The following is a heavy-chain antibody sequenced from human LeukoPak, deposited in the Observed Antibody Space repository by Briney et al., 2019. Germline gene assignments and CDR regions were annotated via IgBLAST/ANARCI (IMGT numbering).Heavy chain of an antibody. CDR3: AKDITTVTTDAFDI. CDR2: ISWNSGSI. D-gene: IGHD4-17*01. Sequence: GGSLRLSCAASGFTFDDYAMHWVRQAPGKGLEWVSGISWNSGSIGYADSVKGRFTISRDNAKNSLYLQMNSLRAEDMALYYCAKDITTVTTDAFDIWGQGTMVTVSS. J-gene: IGHJ3*02. CDR1: GFTFDDYA. V-gene: IGHV3-9*03.